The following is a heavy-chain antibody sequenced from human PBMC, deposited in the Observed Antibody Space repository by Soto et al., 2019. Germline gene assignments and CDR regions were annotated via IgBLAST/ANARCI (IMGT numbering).Heavy chain of an antibody. CDR3: TTLGHS. V-gene: IGHV3-15*07. Sequence: AGGSLRLSCVAAGVNCSDAWMNWVRQAPGKGLEWVGHVKTKADGGAADYAASVKGRFTVTRDDSRNTLYLQMDSLRSEDTAIYYCTTLGHSWGQGTLVTVSS. J-gene: IGHJ4*02. CDR1: GVNCSDAW. CDR2: VKTKADGGAA.